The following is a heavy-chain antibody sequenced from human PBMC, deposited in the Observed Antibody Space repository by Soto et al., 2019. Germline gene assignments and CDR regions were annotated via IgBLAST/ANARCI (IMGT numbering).Heavy chain of an antibody. CDR1: SDSISGGASF. CDR2: VYYSGSS. D-gene: IGHD2-2*01. Sequence: PSETLSLSCTVSSDSISGGASFWSWIRQPPGKGLEWIANVYYSGSSYYNPSLKSRLTISVDTTKNQFSLQLKSMTAADTAVYYCAKLSCTSSTCYFPGWFDPWGQGTLVTVSS. V-gene: IGHV4-31*03. J-gene: IGHJ5*02. CDR3: AKLSCTSSTCYFPGWFDP.